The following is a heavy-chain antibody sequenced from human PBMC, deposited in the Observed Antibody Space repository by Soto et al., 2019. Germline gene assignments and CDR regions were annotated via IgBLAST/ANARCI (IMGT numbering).Heavy chain of an antibody. CDR1: GYTFTSYG. V-gene: IGHV1-18*01. CDR2: ISAYNGNT. D-gene: IGHD2-15*01. J-gene: IGHJ4*02. Sequence: GASVKVSCKASGYTFTSYGISWVRQAPGQGLEWMGWISAYNGNTNYAQKLQGRVTMTTDTSTSTACMELRSLRSDDTAVYYCARTPIKSGDFDYWGQGTLVTVSS. CDR3: ARTPIKSGDFDY.